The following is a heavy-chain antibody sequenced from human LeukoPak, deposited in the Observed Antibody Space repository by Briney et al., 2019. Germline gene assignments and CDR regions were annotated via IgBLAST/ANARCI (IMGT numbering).Heavy chain of an antibody. CDR2: ISGSGDNT. CDR1: GFFFSDSA. V-gene: IGHV3-23*01. CDR3: AKGSYYDSSGSFYFDY. Sequence: PGGSLRLSCAASGFFFSDSAMAWVRQAPGKGLEWVSGISGSGDNTYYADSVKGRFTISRDNSKNTLYVQVNSLGTEDTAAYYCAKGSYYDSSGSFYFDYWGQGTLVTVSS. J-gene: IGHJ4*02. D-gene: IGHD3-22*01.